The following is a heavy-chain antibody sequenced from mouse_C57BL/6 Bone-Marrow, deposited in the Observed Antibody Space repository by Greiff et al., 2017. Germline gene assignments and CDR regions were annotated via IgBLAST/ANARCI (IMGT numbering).Heavy chain of an antibody. CDR3: ARAGNYYFDY. Sequence: DVKLVESGGGLVKPGGSLKLSCAASGFTFSDYGMHWVRQAPEKGLEWVAYISSGSSTIYYADTVKGRFTISRDNAKNTLFLQMTSLRSEDTAMYYCARAGNYYFDYWGQGTTLTVSS. CDR2: ISSGSSTI. CDR1: GFTFSDYG. J-gene: IGHJ2*01. V-gene: IGHV5-17*01. D-gene: IGHD2-1*01.